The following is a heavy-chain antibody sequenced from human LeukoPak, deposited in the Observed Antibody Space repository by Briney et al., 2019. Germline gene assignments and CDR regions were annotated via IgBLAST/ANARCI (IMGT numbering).Heavy chain of an antibody. Sequence: GGSLRLSCAASGFTFSSYSMNWVRQAPGKGLVWVSSISSSSSYIYYADSVKGRFTISRDNAKNSLYLQMNSLRAEDTAVYYCARDNYGDYRYYYYYGMDVWGKGTTVTVSS. V-gene: IGHV3-21*01. CDR3: ARDNYGDYRYYYYYGMDV. CDR2: ISSSSSYI. J-gene: IGHJ6*04. D-gene: IGHD4-17*01. CDR1: GFTFSSYS.